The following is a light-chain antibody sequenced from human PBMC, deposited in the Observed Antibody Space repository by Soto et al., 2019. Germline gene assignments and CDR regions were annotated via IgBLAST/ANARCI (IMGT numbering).Light chain of an antibody. V-gene: IGKV3-20*01. J-gene: IGKJ2*01. CDR3: QQYGNSPPYT. CDR1: QSVSSSY. CDR2: GAS. Sequence: EIVLTQSPGTLSLSPGETATLSCRASQSVSSSYLAWYQQKPRQAPRPLIYGASSRVTGIPDRFSGSGSGTDFTLTISRLEPEDFAVYYCQQYGNSPPYTFGQGTKLEIK.